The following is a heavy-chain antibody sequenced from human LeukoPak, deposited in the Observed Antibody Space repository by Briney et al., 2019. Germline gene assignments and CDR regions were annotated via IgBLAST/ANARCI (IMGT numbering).Heavy chain of an antibody. CDR3: ARMNWNDIAVFDY. J-gene: IGHJ4*02. Sequence: SETLSLTCTVSGYSIISNDYYWGWIRQPPGKGLEWIGTIYNTGATYYNPSLKGRVTISVDTSKNQFSLNLYSVTAADTALYYCARMNWNDIAVFDYWGQGSLVTVSS. D-gene: IGHD1-1*01. CDR2: IYNTGAT. CDR1: GYSIISNDYY. V-gene: IGHV4-38-2*02.